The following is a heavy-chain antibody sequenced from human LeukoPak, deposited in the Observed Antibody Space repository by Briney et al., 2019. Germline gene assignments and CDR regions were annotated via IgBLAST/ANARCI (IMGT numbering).Heavy chain of an antibody. V-gene: IGHV3-23*01. Sequence: GASVKVSFKASGSTFTSYAMSWVRQAPGKGLEWVSAISGSGGSTYYADSVKGRFTISRDNSKNTLYLQMNSLRAEDTAVYYCAKDPMSSGYYLISAWFDPWGQGTLVTVSS. CDR2: ISGSGGST. D-gene: IGHD3-22*01. CDR1: GSTFTSYA. CDR3: AKDPMSSGYYLISAWFDP. J-gene: IGHJ5*02.